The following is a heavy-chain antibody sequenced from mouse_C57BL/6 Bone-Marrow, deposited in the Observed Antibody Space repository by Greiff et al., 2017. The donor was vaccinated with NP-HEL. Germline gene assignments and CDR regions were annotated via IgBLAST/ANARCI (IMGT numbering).Heavy chain of an antibody. CDR2: ISSGSSTI. Sequence: EVKLVESGGGLVKPGGSLKLSCAASGFTFSDYGMHWVRQAPEKGLEWVSYISSGSSTIYSADTVKGRFTISSANAKNTLFLQMTSLRSEDTAMYYCARGKDNSNFYAMDYWGQGTSVTVSS. CDR1: GFTFSDYG. D-gene: IGHD2-5*01. V-gene: IGHV5-17*01. J-gene: IGHJ4*01. CDR3: ARGKDNSNFYAMDY.